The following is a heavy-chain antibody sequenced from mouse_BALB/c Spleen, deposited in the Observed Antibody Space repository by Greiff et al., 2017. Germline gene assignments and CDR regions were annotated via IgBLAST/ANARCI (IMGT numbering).Heavy chain of an antibody. CDR3: AREEVSYRYDDGPWFAY. V-gene: IGHV2-9*02. D-gene: IGHD2-14*01. Sequence: QVQLKESGPGLVAPSQSLSITCTVSGFSLTSYGVHWVRQPPGKGLEWLGVIWAGGSTNYNSALMSRLSISKDNSKSQVFLKMNSLQTDDTAMYYCAREEVSYRYDDGPWFAYWGQGTLVTVSA. CDR2: IWAGGST. CDR1: GFSLTSYG. J-gene: IGHJ3*01.